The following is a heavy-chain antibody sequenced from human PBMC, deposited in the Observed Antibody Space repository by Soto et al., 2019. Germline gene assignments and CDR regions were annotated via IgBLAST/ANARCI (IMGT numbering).Heavy chain of an antibody. CDR3: ARDRAMDDY. Sequence: LRLSCTTSGFTFSNFWMNWVRQAPGKGLEWVANIRQDGSEKNYVDSVKGRFTISRDNAKNSVYLQMNSLRGEDTAVYYCARDRAMDDYWGRGTLVTVSS. CDR2: IRQDGSEK. V-gene: IGHV3-7*03. J-gene: IGHJ4*02. D-gene: IGHD5-18*01. CDR1: GFTFSNFW.